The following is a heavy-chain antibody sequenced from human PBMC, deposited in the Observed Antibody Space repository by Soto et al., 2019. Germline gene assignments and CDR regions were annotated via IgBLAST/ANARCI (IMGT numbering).Heavy chain of an antibody. CDR3: ARGYRQSGYSSSWVFDY. V-gene: IGHV4-31*03. CDR1: GGSINSGGYY. J-gene: IGHJ4*02. CDR2: IFYSGST. D-gene: IGHD6-13*01. Sequence: QVQLQESGPGLVKPSQTLSLICTVSGGSINSGGYYWNWIRQHPGKGLEWIGYIFYSGSTYYNTLLRRRVTILGYTSENQFALDLGSVNAADTAVYFCARGYRQSGYSSSWVFDYWGQGTLVNVSS.